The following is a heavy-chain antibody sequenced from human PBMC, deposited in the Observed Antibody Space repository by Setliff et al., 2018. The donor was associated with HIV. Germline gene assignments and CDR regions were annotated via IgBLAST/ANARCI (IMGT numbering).Heavy chain of an antibody. J-gene: IGHJ6*03. CDR1: GFTFDDYA. CDR3: ATDPSGPDYYYMDF. V-gene: IGHV3-9*01. Sequence: PGGSLRLSCAASGFTFDDYAMHWVRQAPGKGLEWVSGISWKSGKIGYADSVKGRFTISRDNAKNSLFLQMNSLRVEDTAVYYCATDPSGPDYYYMDFWGKGTTVTVSS. CDR2: ISWKSGKI. D-gene: IGHD3-10*01.